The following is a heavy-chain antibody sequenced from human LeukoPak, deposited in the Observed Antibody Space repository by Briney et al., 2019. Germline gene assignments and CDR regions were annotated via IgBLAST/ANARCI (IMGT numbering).Heavy chain of an antibody. J-gene: IGHJ4*02. V-gene: IGHV3-49*04. CDR1: GFTFGDYA. Sequence: GGSLRLSCTASGFTFGDYAMSWVRQAPGKGLEWVGFIRSKAYGGTTEYAASVKGRFTISRDDSKSIAYLQMNSLKTEDTAVYYCTRARRYCSSTSCYTFDYWGQGTLVTVSS. CDR3: TRARRYCSSTSCYTFDY. CDR2: IRSKAYGGTT. D-gene: IGHD2-2*02.